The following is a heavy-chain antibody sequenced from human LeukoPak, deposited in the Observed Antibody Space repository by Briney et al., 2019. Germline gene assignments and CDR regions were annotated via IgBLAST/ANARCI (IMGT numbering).Heavy chain of an antibody. CDR2: IIPIFGTA. CDR3: ASSRGYSYGYNY. Sequence: SVKVSCKASGGTFSSYAISWVRQAPGQGLEWMGGIIPIFGTANYAQKFQGRVTITADESTSTAYMELSSLRSEDTAVYCCASSRGYSYGYNYWGQGTLVTVSS. V-gene: IGHV1-69*13. J-gene: IGHJ4*02. CDR1: GGTFSSYA. D-gene: IGHD5-18*01.